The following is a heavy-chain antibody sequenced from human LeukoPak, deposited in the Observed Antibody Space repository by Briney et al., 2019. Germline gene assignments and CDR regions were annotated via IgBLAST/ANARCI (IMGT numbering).Heavy chain of an antibody. CDR2: IYPGDSDT. V-gene: IGHV5-51*01. CDR3: ARARLGYCSGGTCYSLIP. D-gene: IGHD2-15*01. CDR1: GYSFSSSW. Sequence: GESLKISCKGSGYSFSSSWIAWVRQMPGKGLEWMGIIYPGDSDTRYSPSFQGQVTISADRSISTAYLQWSSLKASDTAMYYCARARLGYCSGGTCYSLIPWGQGTLVTVSS. J-gene: IGHJ5*02.